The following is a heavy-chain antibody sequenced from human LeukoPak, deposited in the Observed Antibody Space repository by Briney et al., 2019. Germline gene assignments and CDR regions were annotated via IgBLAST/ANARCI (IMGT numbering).Heavy chain of an antibody. J-gene: IGHJ5*02. CDR3: ARSMVRGVMAPFDP. CDR1: GITVSSNY. V-gene: IGHV3-53*01. D-gene: IGHD3-10*01. CDR2: IYSGGST. Sequence: PGGSLRLSCAASGITVSSNYMSWVRQAPGKGLEWVSVIYSGGSTYYADSVKGRFTISRDNSKNTLYLQMNSLRAEDTAVYYCARSMVRGVMAPFDPWGQGTLVTVSS.